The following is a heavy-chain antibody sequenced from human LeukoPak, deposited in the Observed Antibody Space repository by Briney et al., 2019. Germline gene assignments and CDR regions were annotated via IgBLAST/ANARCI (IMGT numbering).Heavy chain of an antibody. V-gene: IGHV3-30*04. CDR1: GFTFSNYT. J-gene: IGHJ4*02. CDR3: ASDYGGYDY. CDR2: ISYDGSNK. Sequence: GGSLRLSCAASGFTFSNYTMHWVRQAPGKGLEWVALISYDGSNKYYADSVKGRFTISRDNAKNSLYLQMNSLRAEDTAVYYCASDYGGYDYWGQGTLVTVSS. D-gene: IGHD4-17*01.